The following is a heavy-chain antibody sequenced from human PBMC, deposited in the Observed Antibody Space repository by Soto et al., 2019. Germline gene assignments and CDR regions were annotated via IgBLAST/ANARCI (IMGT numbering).Heavy chain of an antibody. D-gene: IGHD6-13*01. CDR3: ARGAAVIAAAGIWFDP. J-gene: IGHJ5*02. V-gene: IGHV1-2*04. CDR1: GYTFTGYY. CDR2: INPNSGGT. Sequence: GASVKVSCKASGYTFTGYYMHWVRQAPGQGLEWMGWINPNSGGTNYAQKFQGWVTMTRDTSISTAYMELSRLRSDDTALYYCARGAAVIAAAGIWFDPWGQGTLVTVSS.